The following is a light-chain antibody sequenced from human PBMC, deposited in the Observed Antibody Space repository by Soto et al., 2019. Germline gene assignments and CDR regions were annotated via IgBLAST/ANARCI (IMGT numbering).Light chain of an antibody. CDR3: STWDDGLPGIVV. CDR1: NSNIGSNY. J-gene: IGLJ2*01. Sequence: QSVLTQPPSASGTPGQTVTISCSGSNSNIGSNYVCWYQQLPGTAPKLLIYRNNHRPSAVPDRFSGSKSGTSASLAISGLGSEAEADYYCSTWDDGLPGIVVFGGGTQLTVL. V-gene: IGLV1-47*01. CDR2: RNN.